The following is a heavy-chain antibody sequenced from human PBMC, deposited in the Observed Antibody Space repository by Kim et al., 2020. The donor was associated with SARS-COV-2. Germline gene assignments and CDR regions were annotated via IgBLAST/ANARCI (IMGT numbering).Heavy chain of an antibody. CDR2: ISGSGGST. Sequence: GGSLRLSCAASGFTFSSYAMSWVRQAPGKGLEWVSAISGSGGSTYYADSVKGRFTISRDNSKNTLYLQMNSLGAEDTAVYYCAKMNRAAAGTTPLGYWGQGTLVTVSS. D-gene: IGHD6-13*01. J-gene: IGHJ4*02. V-gene: IGHV3-23*01. CDR1: GFTFSSYA. CDR3: AKMNRAAAGTTPLGY.